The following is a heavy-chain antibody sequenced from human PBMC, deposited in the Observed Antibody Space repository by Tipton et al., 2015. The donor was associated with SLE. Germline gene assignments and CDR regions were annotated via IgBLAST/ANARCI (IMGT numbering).Heavy chain of an antibody. CDR2: INHSGST. CDR3: ARVPDSSRRRFDP. CDR1: GGSFSGYY. J-gene: IGHJ5*02. Sequence: TLSLTCAVYGGSFSGYYWSWIRQPPGKGLEWIGEINHSGSTNYNPSLKSRVTISVDTSKNQLSLKLTSVTAADTAVYYCARVPDSSRRRFDPWGQGTLVTVSS. D-gene: IGHD3-22*01. V-gene: IGHV4-34*01.